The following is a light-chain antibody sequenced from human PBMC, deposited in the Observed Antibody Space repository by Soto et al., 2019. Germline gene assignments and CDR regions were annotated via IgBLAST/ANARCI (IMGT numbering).Light chain of an antibody. CDR1: QGIGNY. Sequence: DIQMTQSPSSLSASVGERVTITCRASQGIGNYLGWFQQKPGKPPQRLMYAASTLEGGVPSRFSGSGSGTEFTLKISSLQAEDFATYSCLQHTPYPFSFGQGTKLEIK. CDR3: LQHTPYPFS. CDR2: AAS. V-gene: IGKV1-17*01. J-gene: IGKJ2*03.